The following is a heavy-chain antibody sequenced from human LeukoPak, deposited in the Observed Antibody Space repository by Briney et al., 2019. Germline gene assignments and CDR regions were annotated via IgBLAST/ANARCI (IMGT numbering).Heavy chain of an antibody. J-gene: IGHJ5*02. CDR2: ISGSGGST. V-gene: IGHV3-23*01. CDR3: AASYYDYVWGSYRYT. Sequence: GGSLRLSCAASGFTFSSYAMSRVRQAPGKGLEWVSAISGSGGSTYCADSVKGRFTISRDNSKKTLYLQMNSLRAEDTAVYYCAASYYDYVWGSYRYTWGQGTLVTVSS. CDR1: GFTFSSYA. D-gene: IGHD3-16*02.